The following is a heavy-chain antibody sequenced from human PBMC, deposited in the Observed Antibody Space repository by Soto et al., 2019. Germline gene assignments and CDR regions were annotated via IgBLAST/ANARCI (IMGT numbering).Heavy chain of an antibody. Sequence: GGSPRLSCAASGFTFCNAWMNWVRQAPGKGLEWVGRIKSKTDGGTTDYAAPVKGRFTISRDDSKNTLYLQMNSLKTEDTAVYYCTSRSSSFSSSWYYYYYGMDVWGQGTTVTVSS. CDR3: TSRSSSFSSSWYYYYYGMDV. J-gene: IGHJ6*02. CDR2: IKSKTDGGTT. D-gene: IGHD6-13*01. CDR1: GFTFCNAW. V-gene: IGHV3-15*07.